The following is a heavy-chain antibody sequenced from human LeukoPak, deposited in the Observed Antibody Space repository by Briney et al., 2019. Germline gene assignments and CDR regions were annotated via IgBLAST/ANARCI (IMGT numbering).Heavy chain of an antibody. CDR3: ARVKSSGWGWGFNY. D-gene: IGHD6-19*01. CDR1: GGSISSYY. CDR2: IYYSGST. V-gene: IGHV4-59*01. Sequence: SETLSLTCTVSGGSISSYYWSWIRQPPGKGLEWIGYIYYSGSTNFNPSLKSRVTISVDTSRNQFSLRLSSVTAADTAVYYCARVKSSGWGWGFNYWGQGTLVTVSS. J-gene: IGHJ4*02.